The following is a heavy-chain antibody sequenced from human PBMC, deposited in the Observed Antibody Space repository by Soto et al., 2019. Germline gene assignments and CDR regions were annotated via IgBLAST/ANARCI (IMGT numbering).Heavy chain of an antibody. CDR3: ARERSGSVVLGGGYMDV. V-gene: IGHV3-72*01. J-gene: IGHJ6*03. CDR1: GFTFSYRY. CDR2: SRNKGNSYST. D-gene: IGHD2-15*01. Sequence: EVQLVESGGGLVQPGGSLRLSCVVSGFTFSYRYRDWVRQAPGKGLEWVGRSRNKGNSYSTEYAASVKGRFTISRDDSKNSLYLQMNRLKTDDTAVYYRARERSGSVVLGGGYMDVWDKGTTVTVSS.